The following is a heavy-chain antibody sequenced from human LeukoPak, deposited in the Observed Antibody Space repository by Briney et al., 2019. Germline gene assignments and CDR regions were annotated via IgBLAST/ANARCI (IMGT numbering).Heavy chain of an antibody. CDR3: ARLYGDYEVIDY. CDR2: IYYSGST. Sequence: SETLSLTCTVSGGSFSSGGYYWSWIRQHPGKGLEWIGYIYYSGSTYYNPSLKSRVTISVDTSKNQFSLKLSSVTAADTAVYYCARLYGDYEVIDYWGQGTLVTVSS. V-gene: IGHV4-31*03. J-gene: IGHJ4*02. D-gene: IGHD4-17*01. CDR1: GGSFSSGGYY.